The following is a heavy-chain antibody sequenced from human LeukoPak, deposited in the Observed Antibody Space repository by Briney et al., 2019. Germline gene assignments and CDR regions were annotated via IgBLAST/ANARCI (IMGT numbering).Heavy chain of an antibody. CDR3: AHSRRWLHNPLMGDFDY. J-gene: IGHJ4*02. V-gene: IGHV2-5*02. D-gene: IGHD5-24*01. CDR2: IYLDDDK. Sequence: GPTLVNPTQTLTLTCTFSGFSLNTGGVGLGWIRQPPGKALEWLALIYLDDDKRYSPSLKTRHTITKDTSKNQVVLTMSNMDPVDTATYYCAHSRRWLHNPLMGDFDYWGQGTLVTVSS. CDR1: GFSLNTGGVG.